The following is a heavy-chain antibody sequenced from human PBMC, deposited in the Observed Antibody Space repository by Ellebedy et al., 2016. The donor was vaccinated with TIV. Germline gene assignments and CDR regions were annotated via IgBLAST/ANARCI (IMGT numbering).Heavy chain of an antibody. CDR1: GFTFSTYP. CDR2: ISYDGSNK. D-gene: IGHD5/OR15-5a*01. V-gene: IGHV3-30*04. CDR3: ARALNHVDTVSTAPLDC. Sequence: PGGSLRLSCAASGFTFSTYPMTWVRQAPGKGLEWVALISYDGSNKYFADSVQGRFTISRDNSQNTLYLLMNSLRGDDTAIYYCARALNHVDTVSTAPLDCWGQGTLVTVSS. J-gene: IGHJ4*02.